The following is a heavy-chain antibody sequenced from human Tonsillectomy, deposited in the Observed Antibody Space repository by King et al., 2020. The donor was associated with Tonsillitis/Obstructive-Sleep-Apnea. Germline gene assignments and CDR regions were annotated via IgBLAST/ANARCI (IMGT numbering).Heavy chain of an antibody. D-gene: IGHD2-2*02. J-gene: IGHJ6*03. CDR1: GGSFSGYY. Sequence: VQLQQWGAGLLKPSETLSLTCAVYGGSFSGYYWSWIRQPPGKGLEWIGEINNSGSTNYNPSLKSRVTISVDTSRNQFSLKLSSVTAADTAVYYCAGGDLVVVPAAIHYYYYMDVWGKGTTVTVSS. CDR3: AGGDLVVVPAAIHYYYYMDV. CDR2: INNSGST. V-gene: IGHV4-34*01.